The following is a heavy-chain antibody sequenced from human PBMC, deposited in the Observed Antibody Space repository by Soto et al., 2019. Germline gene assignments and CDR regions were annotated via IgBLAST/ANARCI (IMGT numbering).Heavy chain of an antibody. D-gene: IGHD4-4*01. CDR2: INPDNGGT. CDR1: GYTFTDYY. Sequence: ASVKVSFKASGYTFTDYYIHWVRQAPGHGLEWMGWINPDNGGTNYAQKFHDWVTLTRDTSITTVYMALNSLKSDDTAVYYCARGRKTTEQVGGDFDPWGQGTMVTVSS. CDR3: ARGRKTTEQVGGDFDP. J-gene: IGHJ5*02. V-gene: IGHV1-2*04.